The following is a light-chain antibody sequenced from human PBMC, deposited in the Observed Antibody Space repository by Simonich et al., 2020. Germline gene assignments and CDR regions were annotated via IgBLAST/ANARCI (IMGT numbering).Light chain of an antibody. CDR3: QSYDSSNWV. CDR1: SGSIASNY. Sequence: NFMLTQPHSVSESPGKTVTISCTRSSGSIASNYVQWYQPRPGSAPTTVIYEDNQRTSGVPDRFSGSMDSSSNAASLTSSGLKTEDEADYYCQSYDSSNWVFGGGTKLTVL. CDR2: EDN. J-gene: IGLJ3*02. V-gene: IGLV6-57*03.